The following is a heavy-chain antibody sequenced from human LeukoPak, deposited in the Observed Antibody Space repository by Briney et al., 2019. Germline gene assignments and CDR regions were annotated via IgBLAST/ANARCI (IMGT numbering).Heavy chain of an antibody. J-gene: IGHJ5*02. V-gene: IGHV4-61*02. CDR3: ARVFPDYDYVWGSYRPPNWFDP. Sequence: SQTLSLTCTVSGGSISSDNFFWNWIRQPAGKGLEWIGRIYSSGNTDYNPSLKGRVTISVDMSKNQFSLKLSSVTAADTAVYYCARVFPDYDYVWGSYRPPNWFDPWGQGTLVTVSS. CDR1: GGSISSDNFF. CDR2: IYSSGNT. D-gene: IGHD3-16*02.